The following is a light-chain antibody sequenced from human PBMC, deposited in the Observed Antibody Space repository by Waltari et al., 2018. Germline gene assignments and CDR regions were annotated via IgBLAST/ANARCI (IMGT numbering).Light chain of an antibody. CDR1: QGISSY. CDR2: AAS. Sequence: IQLTQSPSSLSASVGDRVTITCRASQGISSYFAWYQQKPGKAPKLLIYAASTLQSGVPSRFSGSGSGTDFTLTISSLQPEDFATYYCQQLNSYPRGLFTFGPGTKVDIK. V-gene: IGKV1-9*01. CDR3: QQLNSYPRGLFT. J-gene: IGKJ3*01.